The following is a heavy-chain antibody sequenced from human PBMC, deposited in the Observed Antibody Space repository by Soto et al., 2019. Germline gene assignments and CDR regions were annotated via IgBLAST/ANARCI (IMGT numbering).Heavy chain of an antibody. V-gene: IGHV3-30-3*01. Sequence: QVQLVESGGGVVQPGRSLRLSCAASGFTFSSYAMHWVRQAPGKGLEWVAVISYDGSNKYYADSVKGRFTISRDNSKNTLYLQMNGLRAEDTAVYYCARDAYTVSWDYWGQGTLVTVSS. CDR2: ISYDGSNK. D-gene: IGHD4-4*01. J-gene: IGHJ4*02. CDR1: GFTFSSYA. CDR3: ARDAYTVSWDY.